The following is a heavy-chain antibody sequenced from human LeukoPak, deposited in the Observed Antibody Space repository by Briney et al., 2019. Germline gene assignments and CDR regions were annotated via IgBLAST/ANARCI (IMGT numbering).Heavy chain of an antibody. CDR3: ARAPRGVISNFDY. V-gene: IGHV1-2*02. J-gene: IGHJ4*02. D-gene: IGHD3-10*01. CDR1: GYTLTELS. Sequence: ASVKVSCKVSGYTLTELSMHWVRQAPGQGLEWMGWINPNSGGTNYVQKFQGRVTMTRDTSISTAYMELSRLRSDDTAVYYCARAPRGVISNFDYWGQGTLVTVSS. CDR2: INPNSGGT.